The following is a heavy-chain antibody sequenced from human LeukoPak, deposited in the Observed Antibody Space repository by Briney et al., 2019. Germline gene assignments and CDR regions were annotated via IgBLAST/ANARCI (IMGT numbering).Heavy chain of an antibody. Sequence: GGSLRLSCAASGFTFSTYRMSWVRQAPGKGLEWVANIKQDGSEKHYVDSVKGRFAISRDNAKNSLYLQMSSLRAEDTAVYYCTRVEETATTAAIIRKYSYYYYYMDVWGKGNTVTVSS. CDR3: TRVEETATTAAIIRKYSYYYYYMDV. CDR1: GFTFSTYR. J-gene: IGHJ6*03. V-gene: IGHV3-7*01. CDR2: IKQDGSEK. D-gene: IGHD4-11*01.